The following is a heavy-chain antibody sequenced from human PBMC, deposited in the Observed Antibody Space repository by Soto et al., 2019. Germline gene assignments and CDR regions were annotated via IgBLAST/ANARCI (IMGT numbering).Heavy chain of an antibody. CDR1: GLTVTGKKY. J-gene: IGHJ3*02. Sequence: DVQLVESGGGLIQPGGSLRLSCEASGLTVTGKKYVAWVRQAPGKGLEWVSGVYDTDGIYHADSVKGRFTSSRDNSKTIVYLEMNSLTPDDTAVYYCATWRLREHAYDIWGLGTTVTVSS. CDR3: ATWRLREHAYDI. D-gene: IGHD4-17*01. CDR2: VYDTDGI. V-gene: IGHV3-53*01.